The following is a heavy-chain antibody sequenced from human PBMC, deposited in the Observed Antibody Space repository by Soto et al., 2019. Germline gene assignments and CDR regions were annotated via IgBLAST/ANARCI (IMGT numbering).Heavy chain of an antibody. CDR3: ERTSLVVAVATREDF. CDR2: IDSDGSRI. CDR1: GFTFSNYW. D-gene: IGHD2-15*01. J-gene: IGHJ4*02. V-gene: IGHV3-74*01. Sequence: EVQLVESGGGLVQPGESLRLSCAASGFTFSNYWMHWVRQAPGKGLVWVSRIDSDGSRITYADFVKGRFTISRDNAKNTVYLHMNSLTAEDTAVYYCERTSLVVAVATREDFWGQGTLVTVSS.